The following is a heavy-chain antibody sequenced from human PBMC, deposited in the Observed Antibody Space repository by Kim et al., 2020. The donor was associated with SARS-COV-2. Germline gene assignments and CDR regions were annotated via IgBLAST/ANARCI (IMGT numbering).Heavy chain of an antibody. Sequence: VKGRVTISRDNSKNTLYLQMNSLRAEDTAVYYCARDFCSSTSCYPEFDYWGQGTLVTVSS. D-gene: IGHD2-2*01. J-gene: IGHJ4*02. CDR3: ARDFCSSTSCYPEFDY. V-gene: IGHV3-30*07.